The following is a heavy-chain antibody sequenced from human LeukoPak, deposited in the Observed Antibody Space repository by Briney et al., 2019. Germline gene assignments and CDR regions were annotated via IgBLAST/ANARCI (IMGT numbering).Heavy chain of an antibody. CDR1: GLTFRSSW. J-gene: IGHJ4*02. V-gene: IGHV3-7*01. D-gene: IGHD1/OR15-1a*01. Sequence: GGSLGLFCAASGLTFRSSWMSGARHLPGKGLKWLANVKDDGTEKYYLDSVKGRFNISRDNAKNSLFLQMNSLRPEDTAVYYCTRDYFRTWDYWGQGTLVTVSS. CDR3: TRDYFRTWDY. CDR2: VKDDGTEK.